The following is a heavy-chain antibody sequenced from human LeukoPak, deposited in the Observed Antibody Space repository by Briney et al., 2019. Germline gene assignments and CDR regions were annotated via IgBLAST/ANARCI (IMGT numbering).Heavy chain of an antibody. CDR3: ARDREQRWLVRREYDFDY. Sequence: PGGSLRLSCAASGFTFSSYWMSWVRQAPGKGLEWVANIKQDGSEKYYVDSVKGRFTSSSDNAKTSLYLQMNSLRAEDTAVYYCARDREQRWLVRREYDFDYWGQGTLVTVSS. J-gene: IGHJ4*02. CDR2: IKQDGSEK. D-gene: IGHD6-19*01. V-gene: IGHV3-7*01. CDR1: GFTFSSYW.